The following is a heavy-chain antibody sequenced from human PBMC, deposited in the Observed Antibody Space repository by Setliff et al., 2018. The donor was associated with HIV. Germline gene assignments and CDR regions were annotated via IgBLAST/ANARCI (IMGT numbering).Heavy chain of an antibody. Sequence: SETLSLTCAVSGYSISSGYYWGWIRQPPGKGLEWIGNIYHSGSTYYNPSLKSRVTRSVDTSKNQFSLKLSCVTAADTAVYYCARALQVAAARQHAFEIWGQGTMVTVSS. D-gene: IGHD6-6*01. CDR1: GYSISSGYY. CDR3: ARALQVAAARQHAFEI. J-gene: IGHJ3*02. CDR2: IYHSGST. V-gene: IGHV4-38-2*01.